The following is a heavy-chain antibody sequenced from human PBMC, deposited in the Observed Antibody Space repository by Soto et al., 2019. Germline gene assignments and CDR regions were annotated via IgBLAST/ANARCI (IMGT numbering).Heavy chain of an antibody. CDR1: GFTFSSYA. D-gene: IGHD3-22*01. V-gene: IGHV3-64D*06. CDR2: ISSNGGST. J-gene: IGHJ4*02. Sequence: GSLRLSCSASGFTFSSYAMHWVRQAPGKGLEYVSAISSNGGSTYYADSVKGRFTISRDNSKNTLYLQMSSLRAEDTAVYYCVKEYYDSSGYYSTFDYWGQGTLVTVSS. CDR3: VKEYYDSSGYYSTFDY.